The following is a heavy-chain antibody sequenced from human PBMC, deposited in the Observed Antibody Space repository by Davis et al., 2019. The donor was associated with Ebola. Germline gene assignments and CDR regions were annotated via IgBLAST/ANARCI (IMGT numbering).Heavy chain of an antibody. CDR1: GFTFSSYS. D-gene: IGHD1-26*01. CDR2: ISSSSSTI. V-gene: IGHV3-48*01. CDR3: ASSGSYNFDY. J-gene: IGHJ4*02. Sequence: PGGSLRLSCAASGFTFSSYSMNWVRQAPGKGLEWVSYISSSSSTIYYADSVKGRFTISRDNAKNTLYLQMNSLRAEDTAVYYCASSGSYNFDYWGQGTLVTVSS.